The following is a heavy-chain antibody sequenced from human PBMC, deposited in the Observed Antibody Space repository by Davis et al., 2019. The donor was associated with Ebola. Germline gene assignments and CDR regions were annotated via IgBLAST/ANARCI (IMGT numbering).Heavy chain of an antibody. J-gene: IGHJ4*02. V-gene: IGHV3-21*05. D-gene: IGHD6-6*01. CDR2: ISSSSSYT. CDR1: GFTFSSYS. CDR3: ARAGAARPLDY. Sequence: GESLKISCAASGFTFSSYSMNWVRQAPGKGLEWVSYISSSSSYTNYADSVKGRFTISRDNAKNSLYLQMNSLRAEDTAVYYCARAGAARPLDYWGQGTLVTVSS.